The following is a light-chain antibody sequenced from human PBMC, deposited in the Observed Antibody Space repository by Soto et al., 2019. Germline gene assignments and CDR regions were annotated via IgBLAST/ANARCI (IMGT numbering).Light chain of an antibody. Sequence: QSALTQPASVSGSPGQSITISCTGTXSDVGGYNYVSWYQQHPGKAPKLMIYDVSNRPSGVSNRFSGSKSGNTASLTISGLQAEDEADYYCSSYTSSSTLLYVFGTGTKVTVL. J-gene: IGLJ1*01. CDR2: DVS. CDR3: SSYTSSSTLLYV. CDR1: XSDVGGYNY. V-gene: IGLV2-14*01.